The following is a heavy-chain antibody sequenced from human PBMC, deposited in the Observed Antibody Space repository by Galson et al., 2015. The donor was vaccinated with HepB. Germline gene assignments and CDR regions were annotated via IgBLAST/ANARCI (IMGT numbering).Heavy chain of an antibody. D-gene: IGHD3-10*01. CDR2: IYTSGST. Sequence: SETLSLTCTVSGGSISSYYWSWIRQPAGKGLEWIGRIYTSGSTNYNPSLKSRVTMSVDTSKNQFSLKLSSVTAADTAVYYCARDVITMVRGGLYGMDVWGQGTTVTVSS. CDR1: GGSISSYY. J-gene: IGHJ6*02. V-gene: IGHV4-4*07. CDR3: ARDVITMVRGGLYGMDV.